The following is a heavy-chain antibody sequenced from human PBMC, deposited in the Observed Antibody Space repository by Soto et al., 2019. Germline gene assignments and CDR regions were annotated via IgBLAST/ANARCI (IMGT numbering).Heavy chain of an antibody. CDR3: AERIQPREYYYMDV. D-gene: IGHD5-18*01. J-gene: IGHJ6*03. Sequence: GGSLRLSCAASGFTFSSYWMSWVRQAPGKGLEWVANIKQDGSEKYYVDSVKGRFTISRDNAKNSLYLQMNSLRAEDTAVYYCAERIQPREYYYMDVWGKGTTVTVSS. V-gene: IGHV3-7*01. CDR2: IKQDGSEK. CDR1: GFTFSSYW.